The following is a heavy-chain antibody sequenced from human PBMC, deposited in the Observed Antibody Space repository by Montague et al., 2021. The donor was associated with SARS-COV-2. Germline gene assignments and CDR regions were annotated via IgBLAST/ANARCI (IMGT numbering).Heavy chain of an antibody. J-gene: IGHJ4*02. V-gene: IGHV4-31*03. CDR3: ARDRYGHFDY. Sequence: TLSLTCSVSGDPISRAGYFWTWIRHHPTEGLEWTGYVYYTGSTDYNPSLKSRVSMSIDTSRNQFSLKMSSVTAADTAVYYCARDRYGHFDYWGQGTLVTVSS. D-gene: IGHD5-18*01. CDR1: GDPISRAGYF. CDR2: VYYTGST.